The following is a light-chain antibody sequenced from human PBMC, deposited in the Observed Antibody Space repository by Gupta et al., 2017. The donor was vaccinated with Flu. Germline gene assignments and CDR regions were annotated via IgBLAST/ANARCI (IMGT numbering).Light chain of an antibody. V-gene: IGKV1-9*01. J-gene: IGKJ2*01. CDR1: QGISNY. CDR2: VAS. Sequence: DIQLTQSPSFLSSSVGYGVSITCRASQGISNYLAWYQHKPGKPPKLLIYVASMLQSGVPSRFSGSGSGTEFTLTISSLQPEDFATYYCQQLDRFPYTFGQGTKLEI. CDR3: QQLDRFPYT.